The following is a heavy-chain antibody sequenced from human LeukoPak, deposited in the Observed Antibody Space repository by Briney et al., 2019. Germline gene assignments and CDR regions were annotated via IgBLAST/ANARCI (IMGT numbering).Heavy chain of an antibody. Sequence: PGGSLRLSCAASGFTLSSYWMHWVRQAPGKGLVWVSRINSDGSRIGYADSVKGRFTISRDNAKNTLYLQMNSLTAGDTAVYYWVRQYGGAGLDYWGQGTLVTVSS. CDR2: INSDGSRI. J-gene: IGHJ4*02. CDR1: GFTLSSYW. CDR3: VRQYGGAGLDY. V-gene: IGHV3-74*01. D-gene: IGHD1-26*01.